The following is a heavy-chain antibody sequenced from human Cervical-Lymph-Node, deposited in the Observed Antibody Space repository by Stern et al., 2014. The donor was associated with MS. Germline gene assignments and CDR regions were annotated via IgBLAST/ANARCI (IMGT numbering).Heavy chain of an antibody. V-gene: IGHV3-23*04. CDR1: GFTFTSYA. CDR3: AKRHSSGWSNLDY. CDR2: ISAGGGGT. J-gene: IGHJ4*02. D-gene: IGHD6-19*01. Sequence: EVQLVESGGNLVQPGGSLRLSCAASGFTFTSYAMNWVRQAPGKGLERVSAISAGGGGTYYANSVKGRFTISRDNSKNTLYLQMNSLRAEDTAIYYCAKRHSSGWSNLDYWGQGTLVTVSS.